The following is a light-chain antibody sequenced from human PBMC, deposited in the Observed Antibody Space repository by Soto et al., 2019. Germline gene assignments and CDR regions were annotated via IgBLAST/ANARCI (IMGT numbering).Light chain of an antibody. CDR1: QSVSSSY. CDR2: GAS. V-gene: IGKV3-20*01. Sequence: EIVLTQSPGTLSLSPGERATLSCRASQSVSSSYLAWYQQKPGQAPRLLIYGASSRATGIPDRFSGIGSATDFTLTISRLEPEDFVVYYCQQYDNSPFTFGPGTKVDIK. J-gene: IGKJ3*01. CDR3: QQYDNSPFT.